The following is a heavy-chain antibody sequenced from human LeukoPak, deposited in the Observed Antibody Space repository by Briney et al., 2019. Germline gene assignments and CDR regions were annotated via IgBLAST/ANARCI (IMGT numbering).Heavy chain of an antibody. D-gene: IGHD3-22*01. CDR1: GFTVSSNY. CDR2: ISSSSSYI. Sequence: PGGSLRLSCAASGFTVSSNYMSWVRQAPGKGLEWVSSISSSSSYIYYADSVKGRFTISRDNAKNSLYLQMNSLRAEDTAVYYCARGSITYYYDSSGYDFDYWGQGTLVTVSS. CDR3: ARGSITYYYDSSGYDFDY. J-gene: IGHJ4*02. V-gene: IGHV3-21*01.